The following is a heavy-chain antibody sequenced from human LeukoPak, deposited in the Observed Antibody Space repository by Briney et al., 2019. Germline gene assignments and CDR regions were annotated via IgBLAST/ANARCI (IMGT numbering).Heavy chain of an antibody. V-gene: IGHV4-38-2*02. CDR1: GYSITSGHY. CDR3: ARGGSGWPFDY. J-gene: IGHJ4*02. Sequence: SETLSLTCTVSGYSITSGHYWGWIRQPPGKGLEWIGSIYHSGSTYYNPSLKSRVTISVDTSKSQFSLRLNSVTAADTAVYYCARGGSGWPFDYWGQGTLVTVSS. CDR2: IYHSGST. D-gene: IGHD6-19*01.